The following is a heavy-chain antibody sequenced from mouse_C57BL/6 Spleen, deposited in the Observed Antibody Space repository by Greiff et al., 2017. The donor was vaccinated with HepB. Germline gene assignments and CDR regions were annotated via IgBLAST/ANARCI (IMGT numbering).Heavy chain of an antibody. Sequence: GLEWIGAIDPETGGTAYNQKFKGKAILTADKSSSTAYMELRSLTSEDSAVYYCTRSDDGYYRYWFAYWGQGTLVTVSA. CDR3: TRSDDGYYRYWFAY. CDR2: IDPETGGT. D-gene: IGHD2-3*01. J-gene: IGHJ3*01. V-gene: IGHV1-15*01.